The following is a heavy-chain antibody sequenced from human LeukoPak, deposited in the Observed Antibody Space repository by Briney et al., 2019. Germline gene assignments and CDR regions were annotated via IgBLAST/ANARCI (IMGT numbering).Heavy chain of an antibody. J-gene: IGHJ4*02. D-gene: IGHD5-18*01. CDR3: AKERGYSYGYAIDY. V-gene: IGHV3-23*01. Sequence: GGSLRLSCAASGFTFSSQAMSWVRQAPREGLEWGSGISGSGGSTSYADSVKGRFTFSRDNSKNTLYLQMNSLRAEDTAVYYCAKERGYSYGYAIDYWGQGTLVTVSS. CDR1: GFTFSSQA. CDR2: ISGSGGST.